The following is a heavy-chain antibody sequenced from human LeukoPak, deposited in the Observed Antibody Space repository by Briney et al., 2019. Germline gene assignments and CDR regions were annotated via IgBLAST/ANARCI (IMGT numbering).Heavy chain of an antibody. CDR3: ANYKKGGEGTAFDI. Sequence: SETLSLTCSVSGASINSYYWNWIRQSPGKGLEWLGNIHYRGTTNYNPSLKSRVTLSLDSSKSQFALKVTSVTAADTAVYYCANYKKGGEGTAFDIWGQGTMVTVSS. J-gene: IGHJ3*02. CDR2: IHYRGTT. D-gene: IGHD1-1*01. V-gene: IGHV4-59*13. CDR1: GASINSYY.